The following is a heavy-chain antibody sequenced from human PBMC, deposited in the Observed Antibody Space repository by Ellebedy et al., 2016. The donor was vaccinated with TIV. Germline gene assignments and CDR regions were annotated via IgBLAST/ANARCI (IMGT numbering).Heavy chain of an antibody. D-gene: IGHD2-15*01. Sequence: GGSLRLSCAASGFTFDDYAMHWVRQAPGKGLEWVSLISGDGGSTYYADSVKGRFTISRDNSKNSLYLQMNSLKTEDTAVYYCTTDETVTPFVVWGQGTLVTVSS. V-gene: IGHV3-43*02. CDR3: TTDETVTPFVV. J-gene: IGHJ4*02. CDR2: ISGDGGST. CDR1: GFTFDDYA.